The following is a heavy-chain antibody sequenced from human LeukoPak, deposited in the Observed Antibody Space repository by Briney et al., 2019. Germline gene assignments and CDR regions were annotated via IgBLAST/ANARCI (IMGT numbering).Heavy chain of an antibody. CDR3: ARDPDGEPYQY. J-gene: IGHJ4*02. V-gene: IGHV3-21*01. CDR2: ISSSSSYI. D-gene: IGHD4-17*01. CDR1: GFTFSSYS. Sequence: GGSLRLSCAASGFTFSSYSMNWVRQAPGKGLEWVSSISSSSSYIYYADSVKGRFTTSRDNAKNSLYLQMNSLRAEDTAVYYCARDPDGEPYQYWGQGTLVTVSS.